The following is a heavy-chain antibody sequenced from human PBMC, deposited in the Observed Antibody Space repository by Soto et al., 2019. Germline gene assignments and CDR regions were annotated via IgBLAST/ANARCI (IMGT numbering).Heavy chain of an antibody. CDR1: GYTFTIYY. V-gene: IGHV1-46*01. Sequence: ASVKVSCKASGYTFTIYYMHWVRQAPGQGLEWMGIINPSGGSTSYAQKFQGRVTMTRDTSTSTVYMELSSLRSEDTAVYYCARGWDYGGNSGYWYFDLWGRGTLVTVSS. CDR2: INPSGGST. CDR3: ARGWDYGGNSGYWYFDL. D-gene: IGHD4-17*01. J-gene: IGHJ2*01.